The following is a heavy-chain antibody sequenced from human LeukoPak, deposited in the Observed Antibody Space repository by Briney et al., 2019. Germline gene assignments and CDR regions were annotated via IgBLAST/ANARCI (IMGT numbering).Heavy chain of an antibody. CDR3: ARDPDLRAYFDY. D-gene: IGHD3-3*01. CDR1: GFTFSSYS. Sequence: GGCLRHSCAASGFTFSSYSMNWVRQAPGKGLEWVSSISSSSSYIYYADSVKGRFTISRDNAKNSLYLQMNSLRAEDTAVYYCARDPDLRAYFDYWGQGTLVTVSS. J-gene: IGHJ4*02. V-gene: IGHV3-21*01. CDR2: ISSSSSYI.